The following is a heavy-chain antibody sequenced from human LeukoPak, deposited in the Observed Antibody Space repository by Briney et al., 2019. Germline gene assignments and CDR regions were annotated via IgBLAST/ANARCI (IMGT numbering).Heavy chain of an antibody. Sequence: GGSLRLSCAASGFIFSSHGMNWVRQAPGKGLEWVSAISGSGGSTYYADSVKGRFTISRGNSKNTLYLQMNSLRAEDTAVYYCAKDRDYGGDSKIDYWGQGTLVTVSS. CDR3: AKDRDYGGDSKIDY. CDR1: GFIFSSHG. V-gene: IGHV3-23*01. J-gene: IGHJ4*02. D-gene: IGHD4-23*01. CDR2: ISGSGGST.